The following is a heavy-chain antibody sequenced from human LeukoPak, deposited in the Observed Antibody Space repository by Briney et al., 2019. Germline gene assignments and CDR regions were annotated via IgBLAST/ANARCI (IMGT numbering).Heavy chain of an antibody. CDR1: GYSFTSYW. J-gene: IGHJ3*02. Sequence: GESLKISCKGSGYSFTSYWISWVRQMPGKGLGWMGRIDPSDSYTNYSPSFQGHVTISADKSISTAYLQWSSLKASDTAMYYCARQFTMVRGVKRAFDIWGQGTMVTVSS. CDR3: ARQFTMVRGVKRAFDI. D-gene: IGHD3-10*01. CDR2: IDPSDSYT. V-gene: IGHV5-10-1*01.